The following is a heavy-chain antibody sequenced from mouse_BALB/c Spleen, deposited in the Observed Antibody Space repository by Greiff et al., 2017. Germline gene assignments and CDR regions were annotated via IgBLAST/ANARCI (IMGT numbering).Heavy chain of an antibody. Sequence: EVQGVESGGGLVKLGGSLKLSCAASGFTFSSYYMSWVRQTPEKRLELVAAINSNGGSTYYPDTVKGRFTISRDNAKNTLYLQMSSLKSEDTALYYCARRDSSGYGAMDYWGQGTSVTVSS. J-gene: IGHJ4*01. V-gene: IGHV5-6-2*01. CDR1: GFTFSSYY. D-gene: IGHD3-2*01. CDR2: INSNGGST. CDR3: ARRDSSGYGAMDY.